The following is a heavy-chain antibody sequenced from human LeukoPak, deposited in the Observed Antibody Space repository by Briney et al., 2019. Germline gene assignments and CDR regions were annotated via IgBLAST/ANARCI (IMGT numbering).Heavy chain of an antibody. CDR2: INPSGGST. J-gene: IGHJ4*02. CDR1: GYTFTSYY. CDR3: AREPGTLRDYFDY. Sequence: ASVKVSCTASGYTFTSYYMHWVRQAPGQGLEWMGIINPSGGSTSYAQKFQGRVTMTRGTSTSTVYMELSSLRSEDTAVYYCAREPGTLRDYFDYWGQGTLVTVSS. D-gene: IGHD1-7*01. V-gene: IGHV1-46*01.